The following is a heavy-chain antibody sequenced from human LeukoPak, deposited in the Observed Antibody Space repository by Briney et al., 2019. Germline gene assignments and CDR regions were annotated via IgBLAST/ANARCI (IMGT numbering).Heavy chain of an antibody. J-gene: IGHJ4*02. CDR3: ARGQIVGVEGDF. CDR2: MYSRGSS. CDR1: GFTVGNNY. Sequence: GGSLRLSCTVSGFTVGNNYMSWVRQAPGKGLEWVALMYSRGSSHYAGSVRCRFTISRDSSKNTVYLQMNSLTAEDTAVYYCARGQIVGVEGDFWGQGTLVTVSS. D-gene: IGHD1-26*01. V-gene: IGHV3-66*02.